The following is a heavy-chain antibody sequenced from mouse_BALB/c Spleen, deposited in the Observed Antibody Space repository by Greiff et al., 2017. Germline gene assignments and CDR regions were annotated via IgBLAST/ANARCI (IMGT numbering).Heavy chain of an antibody. CDR2: ISDGGSYT. CDR1: GFTFSDYY. Sequence: EVQVVESGGGLVKPGGSLKLSCAASGFTFSDYYMYWVRQTPEKRLEWVATISDGGSYTYYPDSVKGRFTISRDNAKNNLYLQMSSLKSEDTAMYYCARGRSPYAMDYWGQGTSVTVSS. V-gene: IGHV5-4*02. CDR3: ARGRSPYAMDY. J-gene: IGHJ4*01.